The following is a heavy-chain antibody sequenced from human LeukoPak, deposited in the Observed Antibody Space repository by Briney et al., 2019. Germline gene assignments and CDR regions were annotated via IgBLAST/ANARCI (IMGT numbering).Heavy chain of an antibody. CDR3: APLTLVGATTGDAFDI. Sequence: SVKLSCKASGGTFSSYAISWVRQAPGQGLEWMGRIIPILGIANYAQKFQGRVTITADKSTSTAYMELSSLRSEDTAVYYCAPLTLVGATTGDAFDIWGQGTMVTVSS. CDR2: IIPILGIA. CDR1: GGTFSSYA. V-gene: IGHV1-69*04. D-gene: IGHD1-26*01. J-gene: IGHJ3*02.